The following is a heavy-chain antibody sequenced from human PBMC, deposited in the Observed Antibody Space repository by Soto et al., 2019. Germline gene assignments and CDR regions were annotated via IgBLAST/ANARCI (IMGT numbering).Heavy chain of an antibody. D-gene: IGHD1-26*01. V-gene: IGHV3-15*01. CDR1: GFTFSNAW. CDR3: TTERNAAGAFDY. CDR2: IKSKTDGGTT. Sequence: PGGSLRLSCAASGFTFSNAWMSWVRQAPGKGLEWVGRIKSKTDGGTTDYAAPVKGRFTISRDDSKNTLYLQMNSLKTEDTAVYYCTTERNAAGAFDYWGQGTLVTVSS. J-gene: IGHJ4*02.